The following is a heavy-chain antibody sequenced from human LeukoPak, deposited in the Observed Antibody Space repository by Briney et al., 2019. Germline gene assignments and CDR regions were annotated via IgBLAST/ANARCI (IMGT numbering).Heavy chain of an antibody. CDR1: GGSVSSGSYY. J-gene: IGHJ6*02. CDR3: ARERGGRCSSTSCFYYYYGMDV. CDR2: IYYSGST. V-gene: IGHV4-61*01. D-gene: IGHD2-2*01. Sequence: PSETLSLTCTVSGGSVSSGSYYWSWIRQPPGKGLEWIGYIYYSGSTNYNPSLKSRVTISVDTSKNQFSLKLSSVTAADTAVYYCARERGGRCSSTSCFYYYYGMDVWGQGTTVTVSS.